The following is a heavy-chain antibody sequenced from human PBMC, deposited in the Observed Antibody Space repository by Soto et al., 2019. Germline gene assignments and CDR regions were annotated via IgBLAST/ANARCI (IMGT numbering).Heavy chain of an antibody. CDR3: ARDNGYGHFDS. V-gene: IGHV4-31*03. CDR2: MFYSGST. Sequence: QVQLQESGPGLVKPSQTLSLTCTVSGASISSGRSYWSWIRQHPGKGLEWIGYMFYSGSTYYHPYLKSRVNISADTSKNQVSLRLTSVTPADTAMYYCARDNGYGHFDSWGQGTLVTVSS. J-gene: IGHJ4*02. CDR1: GASISSGRSY. D-gene: IGHD5-12*01.